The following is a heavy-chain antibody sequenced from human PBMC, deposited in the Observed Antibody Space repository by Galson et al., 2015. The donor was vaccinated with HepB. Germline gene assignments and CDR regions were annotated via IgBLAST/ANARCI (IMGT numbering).Heavy chain of an antibody. J-gene: IGHJ5*02. CDR1: GFTFSSYW. CDR3: ARDPAYYDFWSGYYTGNWFDP. CDR2: IKQDGSEK. D-gene: IGHD3-3*01. Sequence: SLRLSCAASGFTFSSYWMSWVRQAPGKGLEWVANIKQDGSEKYYVDSVKGRFTISRDNAKNSLYLQMNSLRAEDTAVYYCARDPAYYDFWSGYYTGNWFDPWGQGTLVTVSS. V-gene: IGHV3-7*01.